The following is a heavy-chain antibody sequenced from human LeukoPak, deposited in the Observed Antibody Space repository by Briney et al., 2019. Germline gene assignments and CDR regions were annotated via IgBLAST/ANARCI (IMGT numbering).Heavy chain of an antibody. J-gene: IGHJ6*02. CDR3: AKDWRWEQNIYGMNV. Sequence: GGSLRLSCAASGFTVSFNYMSWVRQAPGKGLEWVSVVYDGGSTAYADSVKGRFTISRDNSKNTLYLQMNSLRVEDTAVYYCAKDWRWEQNIYGMNVWGQGTTVIVSS. D-gene: IGHD1/OR15-1a*01. CDR2: VYDGGST. V-gene: IGHV3-53*05. CDR1: GFTVSFNY.